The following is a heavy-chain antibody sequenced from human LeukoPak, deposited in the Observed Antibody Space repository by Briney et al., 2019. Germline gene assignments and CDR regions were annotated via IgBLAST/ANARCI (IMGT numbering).Heavy chain of an antibody. CDR1: GGSISSGSYF. CDR2: IYTSGST. J-gene: IGHJ6*03. D-gene: IGHD6-19*01. V-gene: IGHV4-61*02. Sequence: SETLSLTCTVSGGSISSGSYFWSWIRQPAGKGLEWIGRIYTSGSTNYNPSLKSRVTISVDTSKNQFSLKLSSVIAADTAVYYCARGGSGWNYYYYYMDVWGKGTTVTISS. CDR3: ARGGSGWNYYYYYMDV.